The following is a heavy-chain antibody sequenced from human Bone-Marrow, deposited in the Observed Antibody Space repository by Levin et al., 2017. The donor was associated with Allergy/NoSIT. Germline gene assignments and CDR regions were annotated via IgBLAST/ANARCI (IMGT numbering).Heavy chain of an antibody. CDR1: GFTFSNNG. D-gene: IGHD2-15*01. V-gene: IGHV3-23*01. CDR2: IDQSGGRT. Sequence: AGGSLRLSCAASGFTFSNNGMGWVRQAPGKGLEWVSGIDQSGGRTYYADSVKGRFTISRDNSKNTLYLQMNSLRAEDTAVYYCAKDRAVWAAATPNWFDPWGQGTLVTVSS. CDR3: AKDRAVWAAATPNWFDP. J-gene: IGHJ5*02.